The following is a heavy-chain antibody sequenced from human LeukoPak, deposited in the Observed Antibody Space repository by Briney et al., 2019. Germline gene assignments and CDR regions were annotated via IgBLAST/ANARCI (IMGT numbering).Heavy chain of an antibody. D-gene: IGHD2-2*01. CDR3: ASIVVVPAATYVY. V-gene: IGHV3-23*01. CDR2: ISGSGGST. J-gene: IGHJ4*02. CDR1: GFTFSSYA. Sequence: GGSLRLSCAASGFTFSSYAVSWVRQAPGKGLEWVSAISGSGGSTYYADSVKGRFTISRDNSKNTLYLQMNSLRAEDTAVYYCASIVVVPAATYVYWGQGTLVTVSS.